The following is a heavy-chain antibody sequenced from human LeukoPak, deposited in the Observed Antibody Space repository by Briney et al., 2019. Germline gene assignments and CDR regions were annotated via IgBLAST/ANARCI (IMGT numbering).Heavy chain of an antibody. CDR2: ISSSSSTI. CDR1: GFTFSSYS. CDR3: ARDVSGYYEYYFDY. Sequence: PGGSLRLSCAASGFTFSSYSMNWVRQAPGKGLEWVSYISSSSSTIYYADSVKGRFTISRDNAENSLYLQMNSLRGEDTAVYYCARDVSGYYEYYFDYWGQGTLVTVSS. D-gene: IGHD3-22*01. J-gene: IGHJ4*02. V-gene: IGHV3-48*01.